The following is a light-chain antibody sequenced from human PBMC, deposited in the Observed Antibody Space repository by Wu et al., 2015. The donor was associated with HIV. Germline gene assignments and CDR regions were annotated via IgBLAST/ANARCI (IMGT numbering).Light chain of an antibody. CDR2: GTS. Sequence: DIQLTQSPPSLSASVGDRVTITCRASQTIHSYLNWYQQKPGKAPKLLIYGTSTLQSRVPSRFSGSGSGTDFSLTIRSLQPEDFATYFCQQTYSTPRVTFGPGTTVDI. J-gene: IGKJ3*01. CDR1: QTIHSY. V-gene: IGKV1-39*01. CDR3: QQTYSTPRVT.